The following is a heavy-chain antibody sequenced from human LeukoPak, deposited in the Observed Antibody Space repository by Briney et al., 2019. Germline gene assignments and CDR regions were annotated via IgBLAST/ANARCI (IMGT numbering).Heavy chain of an antibody. V-gene: IGHV1-69*13. D-gene: IGHD2-21*02. CDR2: IIPIFGTA. CDR3: ARAYVIVVVTRTPSWFDP. CDR1: GGTFSSYA. Sequence: GASVKVSCKASGGTFSSYAISWLRQAPGQGLEWMGGIIPIFGTANYAQKFQGRVTITADESTSTAYMELSSLRSEDTAVYYCARAYVIVVVTRTPSWFDPWGQGTLVTVSS. J-gene: IGHJ5*02.